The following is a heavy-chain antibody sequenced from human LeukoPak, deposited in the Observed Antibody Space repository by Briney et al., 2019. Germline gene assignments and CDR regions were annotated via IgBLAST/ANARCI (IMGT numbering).Heavy chain of an antibody. CDR3: TTELYYDFWSGYYGGDY. Sequence: GSLRLSCAASGFTFRNAWMNWVRQAPGKGLEWVGRIKSKTDGGTTDYAAPVKGRFTISRDDSKNTLYLQMNSLKTEDTAVYYCTTELYYDFWSGYYGGDYWGQGTLVTVSS. J-gene: IGHJ4*02. CDR2: IKSKTDGGTT. CDR1: GFTFRNAW. V-gene: IGHV3-15*07. D-gene: IGHD3-3*01.